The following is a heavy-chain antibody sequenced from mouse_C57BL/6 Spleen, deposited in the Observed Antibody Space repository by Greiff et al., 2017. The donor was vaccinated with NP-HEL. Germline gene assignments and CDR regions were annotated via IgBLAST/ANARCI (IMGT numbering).Heavy chain of an antibody. CDR1: GYTFTSYG. CDR2: IYPRSGNT. Sequence: VQLQQSGAELARPGASVKLSCKASGYTFTSYGISWVKQRTGQGLEWIGEIYPRSGNTYYNEKFKGKATLTADKSSSTAYMELRSLTSEDSAVYFCANSFITTVGYYYAMDYWGQGTSVTVSS. V-gene: IGHV1-81*01. CDR3: ANSFITTVGYYYAMDY. D-gene: IGHD1-1*01. J-gene: IGHJ4*01.